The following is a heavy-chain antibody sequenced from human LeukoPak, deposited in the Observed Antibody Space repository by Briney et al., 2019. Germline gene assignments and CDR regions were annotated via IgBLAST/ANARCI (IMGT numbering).Heavy chain of an antibody. V-gene: IGHV3-30*18. Sequence: GGSLRLSCAASGFTFSSYGMHWVRQAPGKGLEWVAVISYDGSNNYYADSVKGRFSISRDNSRNTLYLQMNGLRAEDTAVYYCAKGLTGMDFWGQGSLVTVSS. CDR3: AKGLTGMDF. J-gene: IGHJ4*02. CDR2: ISYDGSNN. D-gene: IGHD3-16*01. CDR1: GFTFSSYG.